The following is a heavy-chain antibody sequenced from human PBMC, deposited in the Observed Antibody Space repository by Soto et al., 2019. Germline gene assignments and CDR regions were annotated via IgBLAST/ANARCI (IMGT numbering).Heavy chain of an antibody. CDR2: IRSKANSYAT. CDR3: TRPSSWDDAFDI. D-gene: IGHD6-13*01. Sequence: GGSLRLSCVASGFTFSGSAMHWVRQASGKGLEWVGRIRSKANSYATAYAASVKGRFTISRDDSKNTAYLQMNSLKTEDTAVYYCTRPSSWDDAFDIWGQGTMVTVSS. J-gene: IGHJ3*02. V-gene: IGHV3-73*01. CDR1: GFTFSGSA.